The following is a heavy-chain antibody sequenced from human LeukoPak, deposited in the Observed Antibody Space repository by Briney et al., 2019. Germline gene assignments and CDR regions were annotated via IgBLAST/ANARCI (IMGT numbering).Heavy chain of an antibody. CDR2: IFYSGST. V-gene: IGHV4-59*01. Sequence: PSETLSLTCTVSGGSMSSYYWSWIRQPPGKGLEWIGYIFYSGSTNYNPSLKSRVAISVDTSKNQFSLKLSSVTAADTAVYYCARAAEALDAFDIWGQGTMVTVSS. CDR1: GGSMSSYY. D-gene: IGHD6-13*01. CDR3: ARAAEALDAFDI. J-gene: IGHJ3*02.